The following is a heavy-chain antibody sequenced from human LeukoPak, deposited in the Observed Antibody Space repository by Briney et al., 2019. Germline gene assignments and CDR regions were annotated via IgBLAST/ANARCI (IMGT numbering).Heavy chain of an antibody. J-gene: IGHJ5*02. D-gene: IGHD3-9*01. CDR1: GVSISTYY. V-gene: IGHV4-59*01. CDR3: ARAGKVRYFDWSARKVGWLDP. Sequence: SETLSLTCSVSGVSISTYYWSWIRQPPGKGLEWIGYIYYSGSTNYNPSLKSQVTISVDTSKNQFSLKLSSVTAADTAVYYCARAGKVRYFDWSARKVGWLDPWGQGTLVTVSS. CDR2: IYYSGST.